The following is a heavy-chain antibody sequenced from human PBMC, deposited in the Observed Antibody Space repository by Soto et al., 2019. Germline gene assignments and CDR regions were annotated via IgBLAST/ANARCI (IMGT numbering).Heavy chain of an antibody. J-gene: IGHJ6*02. Sequence: PGGSLRLSCAASGFTFSSYWMSWVRQAPGKGLEWVANIKQDGSEKYYVDSVKGRFTISRDNAKNSLYLQMNSLRAEDTAVYYCARALLRYFDWLSNYYYGKDVWGQGTTVTVSS. CDR3: ARALLRYFDWLSNYYYGKDV. D-gene: IGHD3-9*01. V-gene: IGHV3-7*01. CDR2: IKQDGSEK. CDR1: GFTFSSYW.